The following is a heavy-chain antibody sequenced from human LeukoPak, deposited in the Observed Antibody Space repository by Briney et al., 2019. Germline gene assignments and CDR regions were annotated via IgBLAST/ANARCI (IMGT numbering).Heavy chain of an antibody. J-gene: IGHJ4*02. CDR2: IYYSGST. V-gene: IGHV4-59*08. D-gene: IGHD6-19*01. Sequence: PSETLSLTCTVSGGSISSYYWSWIRQPPGKGLEWIGYIYYSGSTNYNPSLKSRVTISVDTSKNQFSLKLSSVTAADTAVYYCARPAVAGGFDYWGQGTLVTVSS. CDR3: ARPAVAGGFDY. CDR1: GGSISSYY.